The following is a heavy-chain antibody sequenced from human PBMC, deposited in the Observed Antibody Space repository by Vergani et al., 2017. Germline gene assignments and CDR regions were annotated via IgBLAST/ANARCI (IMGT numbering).Heavy chain of an antibody. CDR1: GGSISSYY. J-gene: IGHJ3*01. Sequence: QVQLQESGPGLVKHSETLSLTCTVSGGSISSYYWSWIRQPPGKGLEWIGYIYYSGSTNYNPSLKSRVTISVDTSKNQFSLKLSSVTAADTAVYYCARANPSSGSYFNWGQGTMVTVSS. CDR2: IYYSGST. D-gene: IGHD1-26*01. CDR3: ARANPSSGSYFN. V-gene: IGHV4-59*01.